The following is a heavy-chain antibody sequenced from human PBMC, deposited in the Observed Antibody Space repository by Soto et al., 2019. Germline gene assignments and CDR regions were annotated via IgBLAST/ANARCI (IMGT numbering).Heavy chain of an antibody. Sequence: SETLSLTCAVSGGSISSSNWWGWVRQPPGKGLEWIGEIYHSGSTNYNPSLKSRVTISVDKSKNQFSLKLSSVTAADTAVYYCARAGGGYCSSPSCYTNYWYFDLWGRGTLVTVSS. CDR2: IYHSGST. V-gene: IGHV4-4*02. CDR1: GGSISSSNW. D-gene: IGHD2-2*02. J-gene: IGHJ2*01. CDR3: ARAGGGYCSSPSCYTNYWYFDL.